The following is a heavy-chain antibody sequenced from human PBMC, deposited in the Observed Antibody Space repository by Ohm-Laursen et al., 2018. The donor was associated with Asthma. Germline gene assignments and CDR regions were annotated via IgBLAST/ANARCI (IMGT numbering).Heavy chain of an antibody. CDR1: GYTFINYG. D-gene: IGHD1-26*01. CDR2: ISTYNGNT. J-gene: IGHJ6*02. V-gene: IGHV1-18*04. Sequence: ASVKVSCKASGYTFINYGISWLRQAPGQGLEWMGWISTYNGNTKYAQKHQGRVTMTRDASTSTAYMELRSLRSDDTAVYYCAREGWDRDYYYGMDVWGQGTTVTVSS. CDR3: AREGWDRDYYYGMDV.